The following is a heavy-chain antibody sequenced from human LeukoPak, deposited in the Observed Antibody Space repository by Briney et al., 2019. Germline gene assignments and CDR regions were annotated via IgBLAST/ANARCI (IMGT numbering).Heavy chain of an antibody. J-gene: IGHJ6*02. V-gene: IGHV1-2*02. D-gene: IGHD3-22*01. CDR3: ARDLTYFYDSYGMDV. CDR1: GYTFTDYY. Sequence: ASVKVSCKASGYTFTDYYMHWVRQAPGQGLEWIGWINPNSGGTNYAQKFQGRVTMTRDTSITTAYMELSRLRSDDTAVFYCARDLTYFYDSYGMDVWGQGTTVTVSS. CDR2: INPNSGGT.